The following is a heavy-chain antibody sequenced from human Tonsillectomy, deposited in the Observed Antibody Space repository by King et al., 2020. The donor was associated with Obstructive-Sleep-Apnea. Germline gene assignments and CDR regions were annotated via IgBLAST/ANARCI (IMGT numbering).Heavy chain of an antibody. D-gene: IGHD3-10*01. CDR1: GFTFSTYA. Sequence: VQLVESGGGVVQPGRSLRLSCAASGFTFSTYAMHWVRQAPGKGLEWVAIISFVGINKYSADSVKGRFTISRANSKNTVYLEMNSLRAEDTAVYYCARDLKDYYGSGSYWGQGTLVTVSS. CDR2: ISFVGINK. CDR3: ARDLKDYYGSGSY. V-gene: IGHV3-30*04. J-gene: IGHJ4*02.